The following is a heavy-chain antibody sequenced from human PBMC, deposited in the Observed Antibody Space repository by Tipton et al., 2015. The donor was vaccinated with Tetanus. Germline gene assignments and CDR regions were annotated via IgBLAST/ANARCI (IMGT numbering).Heavy chain of an antibody. V-gene: IGHV3-30*18. J-gene: IGHJ4*02. CDR3: AKDDAGLAQRGGFYFDS. CDR1: GFTFSSYN. CDR2: ISYDGGNK. Sequence: SLRLSCAASGFTFSSYNMNWVRQAPGKGLEWVAVISYDGGNKFYADSVQGRFTISRDNSKNTFYFEMHSLRSEDTAVYFCAKDDAGLAQRGGFYFDSWGQGTLVTVSS. D-gene: IGHD3/OR15-3a*01.